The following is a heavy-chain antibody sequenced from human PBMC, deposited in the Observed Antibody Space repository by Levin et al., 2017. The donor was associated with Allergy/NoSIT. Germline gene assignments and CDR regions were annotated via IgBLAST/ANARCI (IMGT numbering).Heavy chain of an antibody. CDR3: ARAFYNWNDVGAFDI. J-gene: IGHJ3*02. CDR1: GGTFSSYA. Sequence: ASVKVSCKASGGTFSSYAISWVRQAPGQGLEWMGGIIPIFGTANYAQKFQGRVTITADKSTSTAYMELSSLRSEDTAVYYCARAFYNWNDVGAFDIWGQGTMVTVSS. D-gene: IGHD1-1*01. V-gene: IGHV1-69*06. CDR2: IIPIFGTA.